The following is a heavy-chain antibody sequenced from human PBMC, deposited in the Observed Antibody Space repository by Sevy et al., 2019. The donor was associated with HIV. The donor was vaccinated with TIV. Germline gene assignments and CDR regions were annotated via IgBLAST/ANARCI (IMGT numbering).Heavy chain of an antibody. D-gene: IGHD1-26*01. Sequence: GGSLRLSCAASGFTFDDYSMTWVRQAPGRGLEWVSVINWNGGSTGYADSVKGRFTISRDNAKNSLYLQMNSLRAEDTALYYCAREISGGIYLEHYYYMDVWGKGTTVTVSS. V-gene: IGHV3-20*04. CDR3: AREISGGIYLEHYYYMDV. CDR2: INWNGGST. CDR1: GFTFDDYS. J-gene: IGHJ6*03.